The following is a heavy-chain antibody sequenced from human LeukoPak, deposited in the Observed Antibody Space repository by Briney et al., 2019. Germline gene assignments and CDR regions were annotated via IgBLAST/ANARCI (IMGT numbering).Heavy chain of an antibody. Sequence: PSETLSLTCAVYGGSFRGYYWSWIRQPPGKGLEWIGEINHSGSTNYNPSLKSRVTISIDTSKNQFSLKLTSVTAADTAVYYCASGYSSSWFHYWGQGTLVTVSS. CDR3: ASGYSSSWFHY. D-gene: IGHD6-13*01. V-gene: IGHV4-34*01. CDR2: INHSGST. J-gene: IGHJ4*02. CDR1: GGSFRGYY.